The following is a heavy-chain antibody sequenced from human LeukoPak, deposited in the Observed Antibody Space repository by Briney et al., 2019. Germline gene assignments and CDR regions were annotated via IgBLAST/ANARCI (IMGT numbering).Heavy chain of an antibody. Sequence: SQTLSLTCTVSGGSISSGGYYWSWIRQHPGKGLEWIGYIYYSGSTYYNPSLKSRVTISVDTSKNQFSLKLSSVTAADTAVYYCASIAAAGTRRGNFDYWGQGTLVTVSS. D-gene: IGHD6-13*01. J-gene: IGHJ4*02. V-gene: IGHV4-31*03. CDR3: ASIAAAGTRRGNFDY. CDR1: GGSISSGGYY. CDR2: IYYSGST.